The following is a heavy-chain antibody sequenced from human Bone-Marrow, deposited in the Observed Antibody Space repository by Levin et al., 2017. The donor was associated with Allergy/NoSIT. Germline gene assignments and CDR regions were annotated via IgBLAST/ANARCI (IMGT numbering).Heavy chain of an antibody. CDR3: AKGLGWVEISGYPLNYYGMDV. CDR2: ISGSAGST. CDR1: GFSFSSYA. V-gene: IGHV3-23*01. D-gene: IGHD3-22*01. Sequence: PGGSLRLSCAASGFSFSSYAMTWVRQAPGKGLEWVSAISGSAGSTYYADSVKGRFTISRDNSKNTLYLQMKSLRAEDTAVYYCAKGLGWVEISGYPLNYYGMDVWGQGTTVTVSS. J-gene: IGHJ6*02.